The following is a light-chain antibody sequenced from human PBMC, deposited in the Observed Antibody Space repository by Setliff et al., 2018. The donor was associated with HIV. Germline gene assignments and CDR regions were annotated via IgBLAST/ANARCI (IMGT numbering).Light chain of an antibody. J-gene: IGLJ1*01. CDR2: DVT. V-gene: IGLV2-14*03. CDR1: SSDIGSYNF. CDR3: SSYTTSSTYV. Sequence: QSALTQPASVSGSPGQSITISYTGTSSDIGSYNFVSWYQQHPGKAPKLMISDVTRRPSGVSDRFSGSKSGHTASLTISGLQAEDEADYYCSSYTTSSTYVFGTGTKVTVL.